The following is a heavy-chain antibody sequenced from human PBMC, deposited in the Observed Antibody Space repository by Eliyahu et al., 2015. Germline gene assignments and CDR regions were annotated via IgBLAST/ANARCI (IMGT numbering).Heavy chain of an antibody. J-gene: IGHJ4*02. CDR2: XWYDGSNQ. V-gene: IGHV3-33*01. Sequence: QVQLVESGGGVVQPGRSLRLSCAAXGFIFXXAAALHWVRQAPDKGLEWVAIXWYDGSNQXYADSVKGRFTISRDNSKNTVSLQMNSLRGEDTAIYYCARDHDYSGNYLEDWGQGTLVAVSS. D-gene: IGHD4-23*01. CDR3: ARDHDYSGNYLED. CDR1: GFIFXXAAA.